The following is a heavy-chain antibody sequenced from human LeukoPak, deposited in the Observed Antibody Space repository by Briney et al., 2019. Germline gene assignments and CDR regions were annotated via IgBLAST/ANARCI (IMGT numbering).Heavy chain of an antibody. D-gene: IGHD4-11*01. CDR2: GYYSGST. J-gene: IGHJ6*02. Sequence: SSETLSLTCTVSGRSMSSNRYYWAWIRQSPGKGLDWIGGGYYSGSTYYNPSLKSRLTISVDTSKNQFSLKLSSVTAADTALYYCARQGPVSNWVYGMDAWGQGTTVTVSS. CDR1: GRSMSSNRYY. V-gene: IGHV4-39*01. CDR3: ARQGPVSNWVYGMDA.